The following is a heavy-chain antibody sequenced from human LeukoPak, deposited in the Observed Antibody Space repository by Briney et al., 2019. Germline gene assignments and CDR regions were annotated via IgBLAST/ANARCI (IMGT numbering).Heavy chain of an antibody. CDR3: AKDGGQGADY. CDR2: ISSSGSTI. D-gene: IGHD3-16*01. J-gene: IGHJ4*02. Sequence: GGSLRLSCAASGFTFSSYEMNWVRQAPGKGLEWVSYISSSGSTIYYADSVKGRFTISRDNSKNTLYLQMNSLRAEDMAVYYCAKDGGQGADYWGQGTLVTVSS. CDR1: GFTFSSYE. V-gene: IGHV3-48*03.